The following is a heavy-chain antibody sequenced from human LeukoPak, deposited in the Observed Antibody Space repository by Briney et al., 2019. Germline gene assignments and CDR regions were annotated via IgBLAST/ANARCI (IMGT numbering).Heavy chain of an antibody. CDR1: GYTFTGYY. J-gene: IGHJ6*02. CDR3: AREDSNPPCGMDV. D-gene: IGHD6-13*01. Sequence: PWASVKVSCKASGYTFTGYYMHWVRQAPGQGLEWMGWINPNSGGTNYAQKFQGRVTMTRDTSISTAYMELSRLRSDDTAVYYCAREDSNPPCGMDVWGQGTTVTVSS. V-gene: IGHV1-2*02. CDR2: INPNSGGT.